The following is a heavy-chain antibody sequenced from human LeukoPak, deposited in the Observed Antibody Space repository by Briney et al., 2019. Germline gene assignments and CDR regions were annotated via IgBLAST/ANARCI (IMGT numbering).Heavy chain of an antibody. V-gene: IGHV1-69*01. CDR1: GGTFSNYA. J-gene: IGHJ4*02. CDR2: IIPIFGAA. Sequence: AASVKVSCKVSGGTFSNYAISWVRQAPGQGLEWMGGIIPIFGAANYAQKFQVRVTITADESTSTAYMELSSLRSEDTAVYYCARGWTTVTTQYFDYWGQGSLVSVSS. CDR3: ARGWTTVTTQYFDY. D-gene: IGHD4-17*01.